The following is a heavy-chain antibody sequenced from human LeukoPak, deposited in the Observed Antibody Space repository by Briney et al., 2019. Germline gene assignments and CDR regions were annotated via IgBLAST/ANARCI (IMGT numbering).Heavy chain of an antibody. V-gene: IGHV3-21*01. CDR1: GFTFSSYS. CDR2: ISSSSSYI. Sequence: GGSLRLSCAASGFTFSSYSMNWVRQAPGKGLEWVSSISSSSSYIYYADSVKGRFTISRDNAKNSLYLQMNSLRAEDTAVYYCAREYDILTGYPHDYYYYGMDVWGQGTTVTVSS. D-gene: IGHD3-9*01. CDR3: AREYDILTGYPHDYYYYGMDV. J-gene: IGHJ6*02.